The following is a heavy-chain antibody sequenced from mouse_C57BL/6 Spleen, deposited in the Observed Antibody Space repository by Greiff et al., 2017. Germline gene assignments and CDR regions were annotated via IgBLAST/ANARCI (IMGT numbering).Heavy chain of an antibody. J-gene: IGHJ1*03. Sequence: VKLVESDAELVKPGASVKISCKVSGYTFTDHTIHWMKQRPEQGLEWIGYIYPRDGSTKYNEKFKGKATLTADKSSSTAYMQLNSLTSEDSAVYFCARRDDYEEWYFDVWGTGTTVTVSS. CDR1: GYTFTDHT. V-gene: IGHV1-78*01. CDR2: IYPRDGST. D-gene: IGHD2-4*01. CDR3: ARRDDYEEWYFDV.